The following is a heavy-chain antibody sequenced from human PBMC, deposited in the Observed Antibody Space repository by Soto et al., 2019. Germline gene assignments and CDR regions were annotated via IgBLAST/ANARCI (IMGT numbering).Heavy chain of an antibody. Sequence: GGSLRLSCVASGFTFSSYGMHWVRQAPGKGLEWVSYISNNSSTIYYADSVKGRFTISRDNAKNSLYLQMNSLRAEDTAVYYCASGTNGAFFVYWGQGILVTVSS. V-gene: IGHV3-48*01. D-gene: IGHD2-8*01. J-gene: IGHJ4*02. CDR2: ISNNSSTI. CDR1: GFTFSSYG. CDR3: ASGTNGAFFVY.